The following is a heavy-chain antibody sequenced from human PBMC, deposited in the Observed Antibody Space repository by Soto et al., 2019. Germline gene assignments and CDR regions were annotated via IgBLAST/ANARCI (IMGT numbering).Heavy chain of an antibody. CDR3: AMGRRSSRDY. Sequence: SETLSLTCTVSGGSISSGGYYWSWIRQHSGKGLEWIGYIYYSGSTYSNPSLKSRLTISVDTSKNQFSLKLSFVTAADTAVYYCAMGRRSSRDYWGQGTLVTVSS. CDR2: IYYSGST. J-gene: IGHJ4*02. D-gene: IGHD6-13*01. V-gene: IGHV4-31*03. CDR1: GGSISSGGYY.